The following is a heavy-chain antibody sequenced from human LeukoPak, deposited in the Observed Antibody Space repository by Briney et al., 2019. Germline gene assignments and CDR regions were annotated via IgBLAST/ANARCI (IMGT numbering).Heavy chain of an antibody. J-gene: IGHJ4*02. Sequence: PSETLSLTCTVSGGSISSGSYYWSWIRQPAGTGLEWIGRIYTSGSTNYNPSLKSRVTISVDTSKNQFSLKLSSVTAADTAVYYCAKDHGYSDYYVDYWGQGTLVTVSS. D-gene: IGHD5-24*01. CDR3: AKDHGYSDYYVDY. CDR1: GGSISSGSYY. V-gene: IGHV4-61*02. CDR2: IYTSGST.